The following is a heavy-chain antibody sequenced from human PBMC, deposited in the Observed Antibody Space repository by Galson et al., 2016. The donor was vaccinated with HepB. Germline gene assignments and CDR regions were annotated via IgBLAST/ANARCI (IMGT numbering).Heavy chain of an antibody. Sequence: SVKVSCKASGYTFTADYMHWVRQAPGQGLEWMGRMNPNSGGTHYAQKFQGRVTLTRDTAISTAYMELSSLISDDTAVYYCARIKEELRRAFDIWGQGTMLTVSS. CDR1: GYTFTADY. CDR2: MNPNSGGT. CDR3: ARIKEELRRAFDI. D-gene: IGHD1-7*01. J-gene: IGHJ3*02. V-gene: IGHV1-2*06.